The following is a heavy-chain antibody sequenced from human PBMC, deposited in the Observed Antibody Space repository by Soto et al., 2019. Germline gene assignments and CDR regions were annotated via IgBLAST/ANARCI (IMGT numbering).Heavy chain of an antibody. CDR3: ERGLEWQWLVQDYYYGMDV. Sequence: SETLSLTCAVYGGSCSGDYSSWIRQPPGKGLERIGEINHSGSTNYNPSLKSRVTISVDTSKNHFSLKLSSVTAADTAVYYCERGLEWQWLVQDYYYGMDVWGHGTTVTVSS. CDR2: INHSGST. D-gene: IGHD6-19*01. CDR1: GGSCSGDY. J-gene: IGHJ6*02. V-gene: IGHV4-34*01.